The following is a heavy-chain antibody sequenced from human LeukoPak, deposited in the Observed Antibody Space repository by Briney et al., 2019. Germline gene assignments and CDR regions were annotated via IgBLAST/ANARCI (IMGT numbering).Heavy chain of an antibody. CDR1: GLTFSSHW. J-gene: IGHJ4*02. D-gene: IGHD6-19*01. CDR2: IRSSGDDT. Sequence: PGGSLRLSCAASGLTFSSHWMHWVRQAPGKGLEWVSSIRSSGDDTSSADSVKGRFTIFRDNSKSTLYLQMNSLRAEDTAIYYCAKVRPPPGSGWYGGDDYWGQGTLVTVS. V-gene: IGHV3-23*01. CDR3: AKVRPPPGSGWYGGDDY.